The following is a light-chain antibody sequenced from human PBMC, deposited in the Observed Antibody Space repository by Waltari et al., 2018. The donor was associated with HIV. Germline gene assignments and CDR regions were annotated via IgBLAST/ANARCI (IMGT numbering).Light chain of an antibody. CDR3: QSADSSGTYV. CDR2: HDT. Sequence: SYELIQPPSVSVSPGQTARITCSGGLLAQQYGYWYQQMPGLAPVLLIYHDTERPSGVPERFSGSSSGTTFTLTISGVQAEDEADYYCQSADSSGTYVFGTGTKVTVL. CDR1: LLAQQY. V-gene: IGLV3-25*03. J-gene: IGLJ1*01.